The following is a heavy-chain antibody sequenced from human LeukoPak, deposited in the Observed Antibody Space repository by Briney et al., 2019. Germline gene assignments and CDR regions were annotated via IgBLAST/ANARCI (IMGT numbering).Heavy chain of an antibody. CDR1: GVTFSSSG. J-gene: IGHJ4*02. V-gene: IGHV3-23*01. CDR3: AKGCSQFDY. CDR2: LGVGGATT. D-gene: IGHD2-8*01. Sequence: GASLRLSCEDPGVTFSSSGMCWVREAPEKRLEWGSVLGVGGATTYYADSVKGRFTISIDNPKNTLDLQMNGLSAEDTAVYYCAKGCSQFDYWGQGTPVTVSS.